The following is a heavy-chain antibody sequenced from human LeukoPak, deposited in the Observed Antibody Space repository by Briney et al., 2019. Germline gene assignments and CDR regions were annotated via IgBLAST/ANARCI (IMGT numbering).Heavy chain of an antibody. Sequence: PSETLSLTCTVSGGSISSSSYYWGWIRQPPGKGLEWIGSIYYSGSTNYNPSLKSRVTISVDTSKNQFSLKLSSVTAADTAVYYCARVLIRGVFDYWGQGTLVTVSS. V-gene: IGHV4-39*07. J-gene: IGHJ4*02. CDR1: GGSISSSSYY. CDR3: ARVLIRGVFDY. CDR2: IYYSGST. D-gene: IGHD3-10*01.